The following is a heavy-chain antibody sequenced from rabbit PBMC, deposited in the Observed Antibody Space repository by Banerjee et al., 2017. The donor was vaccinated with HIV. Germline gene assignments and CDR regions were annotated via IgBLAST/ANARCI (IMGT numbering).Heavy chain of an antibody. CDR3: ARDWAGSGGGRITFDL. Sequence: EESGGGLVQPEGSLTLTCKASGFSFSSSDWICWVRQAPGKGLEWIACIYAGSSGSTYYASWAKGRFTISKTSSTAVTLQMTSLTVADTATYFCARDWAGSGGGRITFDLWGQGTLVTVS. CDR2: IYAGSSGST. V-gene: IGHV1S45*01. CDR1: GFSFSSSDW. D-gene: IGHD4-2*01. J-gene: IGHJ4*01.